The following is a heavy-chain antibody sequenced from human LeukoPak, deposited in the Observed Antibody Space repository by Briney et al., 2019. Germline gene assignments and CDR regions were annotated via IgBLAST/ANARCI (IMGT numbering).Heavy chain of an antibody. J-gene: IGHJ4*02. CDR2: ISYDGSNK. D-gene: IGHD4-11*01. CDR1: GFTFSSYG. CDR3: AKVMSLQNTFDY. V-gene: IGHV3-30*18. Sequence: GGSLRLSCAASGFTFSSYGMHWVRQAPGKGLEWVAVISYDGSNKYYADSVKGRFTISRDNSKNTLYLQMNSLRAEDTAVYYCAKVMSLQNTFDYWGQGTLVTVSS.